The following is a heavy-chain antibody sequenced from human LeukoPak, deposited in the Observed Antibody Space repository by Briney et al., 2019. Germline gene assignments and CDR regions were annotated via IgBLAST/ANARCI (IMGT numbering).Heavy chain of an antibody. CDR2: ISYDGSNK. CDR3: ARDEGYCSRTSCYGASKDMDV. CDR1: GFTFSGYP. Sequence: GGSLRLSCAASGFTFSGYPIHWVRQAPGKGLEWVAVISYDGSNKYYADSVKGRFTISRDNSKNTLYLQMNSLRAEDTAVYYCARDEGYCSRTSCYGASKDMDVWGQGTAVIVSS. D-gene: IGHD2-2*01. V-gene: IGHV3-30-3*01. J-gene: IGHJ6*02.